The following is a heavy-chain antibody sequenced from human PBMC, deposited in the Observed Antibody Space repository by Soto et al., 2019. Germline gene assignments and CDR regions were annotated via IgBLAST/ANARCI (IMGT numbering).Heavy chain of an antibody. CDR1: GFTFRSYT. CDR2: ISSSSSDI. Sequence: LRLSCAASGFTFRSYTMDWVRQAPGKGLEWVSSISSSSSDIYYADSVKRRFTVSRDNAKNSLYLQMNSLRAEDTAVYYRASLVAAPSSFSSYYYGMDVWGQGTTVTVSS. D-gene: IGHD6-6*01. J-gene: IGHJ6*02. V-gene: IGHV3-21*01. CDR3: ASLVAAPSSFSSYYYGMDV.